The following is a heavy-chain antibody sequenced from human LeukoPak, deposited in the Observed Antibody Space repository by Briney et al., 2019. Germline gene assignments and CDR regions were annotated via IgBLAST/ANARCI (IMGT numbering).Heavy chain of an antibody. V-gene: IGHV3-30*04. CDR1: GFTFSSYT. CDR2: ISYDGSNK. J-gene: IGHJ3*02. CDR3: AREGSSHDAFDI. Sequence: PGGSLRLSCAASGFTFSSYTMHWVRQAPGKGLEWVAVISYDGSNKYYADSVKGRFTISRDNSKNTLYLQMNSLRADDTALYYCAREGSSHDAFDIWGQGTMVTVSS. D-gene: IGHD3-10*01.